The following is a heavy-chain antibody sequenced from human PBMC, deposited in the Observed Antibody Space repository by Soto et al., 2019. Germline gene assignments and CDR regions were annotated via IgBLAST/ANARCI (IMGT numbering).Heavy chain of an antibody. D-gene: IGHD7-27*01. J-gene: IGHJ5*02. Sequence: SETLSLTCTVSGGSISSSGYYWGWIRQPPGKGLEWIGSIYYSGSTYYNPSLKSRVTISVDTSKNQFSLKLSSVTAADTAVYYCARAPSLGWFDPWGQGTLVTVSS. CDR3: ARAPSLGWFDP. CDR1: GGSISSSGYY. V-gene: IGHV4-39*07. CDR2: IYYSGST.